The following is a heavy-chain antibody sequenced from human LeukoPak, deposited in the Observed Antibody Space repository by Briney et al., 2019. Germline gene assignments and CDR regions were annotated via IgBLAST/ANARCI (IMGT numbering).Heavy chain of an antibody. J-gene: IGHJ5*02. V-gene: IGHV3-30*18. CDR2: MSFDGNNN. D-gene: IGHD4-17*01. Sequence: GRSLRLSCAASGFTFSNYGIHWVRQAPGKGLEWVAVMSFDGNNNYYADSVKGRFTISRDNSKNTLYLQMNSLRAEDTAVYYCAKDTHGDYPDHWGQGTLVTVSS. CDR3: AKDTHGDYPDH. CDR1: GFTFSNYG.